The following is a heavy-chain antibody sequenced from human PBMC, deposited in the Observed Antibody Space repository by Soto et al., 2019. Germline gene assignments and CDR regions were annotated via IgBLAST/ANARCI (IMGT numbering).Heavy chain of an antibody. Sequence: SLRLSCAASGFTFSSYGMHWVRQAPGKGLEWVAVIWYDGSNKYYADSVKGRFTISRDNSKNTLYLQMNSLRAEDTAVYYCARAQQLVGDNWFDPWGQGTLVTVSS. CDR2: IWYDGSNK. CDR1: GFTFSSYG. V-gene: IGHV3-33*01. CDR3: ARAQQLVGDNWFDP. D-gene: IGHD6-13*01. J-gene: IGHJ5*02.